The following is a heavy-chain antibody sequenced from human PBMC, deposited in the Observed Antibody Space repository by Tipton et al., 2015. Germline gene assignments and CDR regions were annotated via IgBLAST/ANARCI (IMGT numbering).Heavy chain of an antibody. CDR3: ACQDYDSLTRDYQTVDY. Sequence: TLSLTCTVSGGSLSGYYWNWIRQTPGKGLEWIGSIFHRGDTNYNPSLKSRVTISLDTSKDQFSLKLTSVTAADTAVYYCACQDYDSLTRDYQTVDYWGQGTLVTVSS. J-gene: IGHJ4*02. D-gene: IGHD3-9*01. CDR2: IFHRGDT. CDR1: GGSLSGYY. V-gene: IGHV4-59*08.